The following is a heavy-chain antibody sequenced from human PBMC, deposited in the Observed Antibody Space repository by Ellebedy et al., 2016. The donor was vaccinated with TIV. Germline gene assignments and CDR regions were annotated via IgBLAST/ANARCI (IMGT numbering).Heavy chain of an antibody. CDR1: GYTFTNYW. J-gene: IGHJ3*02. D-gene: IGHD3-16*01. Sequence: PGGSLRLSCKGFGYTFTNYWIVWVRQMPGKGLEWMGVISPADSHLRSSPSFQGQVTISADKSISTAYLQWSRLKASDSAMYYCARQSQGGGESGVFDIWGQGTLLTVSS. CDR2: ISPADSHL. CDR3: ARQSQGGGESGVFDI. V-gene: IGHV5-51*01.